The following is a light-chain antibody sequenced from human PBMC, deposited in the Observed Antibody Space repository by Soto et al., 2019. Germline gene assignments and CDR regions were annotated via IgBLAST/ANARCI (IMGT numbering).Light chain of an antibody. Sequence: DIQLTQSPSFLSASVGDRVTITCRASQGINIFLAWFQQKPGKAPNLLISAASTLQSGVPTRFSGNRSETEFTLTITSLQPEDSATYHCQQRNSYPRTFGQGTKVEIK. CDR2: AAS. CDR3: QQRNSYPRT. CDR1: QGINIF. V-gene: IGKV1-9*01. J-gene: IGKJ2*01.